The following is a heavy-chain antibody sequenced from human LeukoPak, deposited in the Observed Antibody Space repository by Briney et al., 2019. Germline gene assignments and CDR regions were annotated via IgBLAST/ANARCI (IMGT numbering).Heavy chain of an antibody. Sequence: GGSLRLSCAASGFTFSNYEMIWVRQAPGKGLEWVSYISSSGNTIYYGDSVKGRFTISRDNAKNSLYLQMNSLRAEDTGVYYCARAALSGWIDYWGQGTLVTVSS. J-gene: IGHJ4*02. V-gene: IGHV3-48*03. CDR3: ARAALSGWIDY. CDR1: GFTFSNYE. D-gene: IGHD6-19*01. CDR2: ISSSGNTI.